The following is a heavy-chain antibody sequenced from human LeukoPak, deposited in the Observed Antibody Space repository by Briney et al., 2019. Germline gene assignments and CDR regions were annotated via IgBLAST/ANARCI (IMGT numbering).Heavy chain of an antibody. V-gene: IGHV3-30*18. Sequence: GGSLRLSCAASGFTFSSYGMHWVRQAPGKGLEWVAVISYDGSNKYYADSVKGRFTISRDNSKNTLYLRMDSLRAEDTAVYYCAKDEVDGGDFDYWGQGTLVTVSS. CDR2: ISYDGSNK. CDR3: AKDEVDGGDFDY. CDR1: GFTFSSYG. D-gene: IGHD4-23*01. J-gene: IGHJ4*02.